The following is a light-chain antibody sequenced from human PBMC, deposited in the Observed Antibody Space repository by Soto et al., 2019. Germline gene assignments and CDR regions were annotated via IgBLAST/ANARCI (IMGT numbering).Light chain of an antibody. CDR2: GAS. Sequence: EIVLPQSPGTLSLSPGERATLSCRASQSVSSDYLAWYQQKPGQAPSLLIYGASSRAAGIPDRFSGSGSGTDFTLTISRLEPDDFAVYYCQQYGSSWWTFGQGTKVDIK. CDR1: QSVSSDY. CDR3: QQYGSSWWT. J-gene: IGKJ1*01. V-gene: IGKV3-20*01.